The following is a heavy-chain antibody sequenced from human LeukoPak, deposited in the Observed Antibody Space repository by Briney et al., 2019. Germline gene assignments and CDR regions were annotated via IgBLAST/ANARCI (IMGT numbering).Heavy chain of an antibody. CDR3: ARYGDYENDY. Sequence: AGGSLRLSCAASGFTFDDYAMHWVRQAPGKGLEWVSGISCSNDSIDYADSVKGRFTISRDNAKNSLYLQMSSLRAEDTAVYYCARYGDYENDYWGQGTLVTVSS. CDR2: ISCSNDSI. D-gene: IGHD4-17*01. V-gene: IGHV3-9*01. J-gene: IGHJ4*02. CDR1: GFTFDDYA.